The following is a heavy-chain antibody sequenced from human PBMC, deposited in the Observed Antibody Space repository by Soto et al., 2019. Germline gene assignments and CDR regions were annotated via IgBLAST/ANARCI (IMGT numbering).Heavy chain of an antibody. CDR1: GGSFSGYY. J-gene: IGHJ4*02. CDR2: INHRGST. CDR3: ARARNDYIWWSDRQTFDY. V-gene: IGHV4-34*01. Sequence: QVQLQQWGAGLLKPSETLSLTCAVYGGSFSGYYWSWIRPPPGKGLESIGAINHRGSTNYTPSRKSRVTISVDTSKNQCSLTLSSVTAADTAVYYCARARNDYIWWSDRQTFDYWGQGTLVTVSS. D-gene: IGHD3-16*02.